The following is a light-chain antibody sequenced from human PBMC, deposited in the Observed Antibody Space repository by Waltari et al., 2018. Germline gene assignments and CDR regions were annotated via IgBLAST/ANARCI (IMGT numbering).Light chain of an antibody. Sequence: QYALTQPASVPGSPGQSITISCAGTSSDIGAYNFVSWYQQHPGKSPKLIIYDFSNRPSGVSDRFSGSKSGNTASLTISGLQADDEATYYCNSYTPGSSLTVIFGGGTKLTVL. J-gene: IGLJ2*01. CDR1: SSDIGAYNF. V-gene: IGLV2-14*01. CDR3: NSYTPGSSLTVI. CDR2: DFS.